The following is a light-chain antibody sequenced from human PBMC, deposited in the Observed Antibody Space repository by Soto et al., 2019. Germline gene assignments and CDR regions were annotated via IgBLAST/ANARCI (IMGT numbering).Light chain of an antibody. CDR2: GAS. V-gene: IGKV3-20*01. CDR3: QQYGSSPFT. J-gene: IGKJ3*01. CDR1: QSFSSSY. Sequence: EIVLTQSPGTLSLSPGERATLSCRASQSFSSSYLAWYQQKPGQAPRLLIYGASSRAAGIPDRFSGGGSGTDFTLTINRLEPEDFAVYYCQQYGSSPFTFGPGTKVDIK.